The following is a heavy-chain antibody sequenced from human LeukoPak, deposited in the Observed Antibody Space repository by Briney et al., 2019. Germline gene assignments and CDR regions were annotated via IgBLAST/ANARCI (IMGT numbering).Heavy chain of an antibody. Sequence: PGGSLRLSCAASGFTFDDYAMHWVRQAPGKGLEGVSGISWNSGSIVYADSVKGRLTISREKAKKCLYLQMNSQRGEGTGLYYCAKDIHYYYYYMDVWGKGTTVTVSS. CDR2: ISWNSGSI. CDR3: AKDIHYYYYYMDV. V-gene: IGHV3-9*01. CDR1: GFTFDDYA. J-gene: IGHJ6*03.